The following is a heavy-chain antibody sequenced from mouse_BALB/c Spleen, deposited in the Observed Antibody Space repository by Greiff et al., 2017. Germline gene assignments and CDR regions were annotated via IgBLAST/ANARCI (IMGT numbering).Heavy chain of an antibody. CDR2: ISSGSSTI. CDR1: GFTFSSFG. Sequence: EVKLVESGGGLVQPGGSRKLSCAASGFTFSSFGMHWVRQAPEKGLEWVAYISSGSSTIYYANTVKGRFTIARNNPRNTLFLQMTSLRSEDTAMYCCASEKDGNYGGAWFAYWGQGTLVTVSA. V-gene: IGHV5-17*02. J-gene: IGHJ3*01. CDR3: ASEKDGNYGGAWFAY. D-gene: IGHD2-1*01.